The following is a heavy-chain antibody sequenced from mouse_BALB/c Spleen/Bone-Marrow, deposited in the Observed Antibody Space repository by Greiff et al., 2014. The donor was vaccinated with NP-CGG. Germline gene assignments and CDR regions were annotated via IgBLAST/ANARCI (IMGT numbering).Heavy chain of an antibody. CDR1: GFNIKDTY. D-gene: IGHD1-1*01. Sequence: VQLQQSGAELVKLGASVKLSCTASGFNIKDTYMHWVKQRPEQGLEWIGRIDPANGNTKYDPKFQGKATITADTSSNTAYLQLSSLTSEDTAVYYCAPYYYGSSQFAYWGQGTLVTVSA. CDR3: APYYYGSSQFAY. CDR2: IDPANGNT. J-gene: IGHJ3*01. V-gene: IGHV14-3*02.